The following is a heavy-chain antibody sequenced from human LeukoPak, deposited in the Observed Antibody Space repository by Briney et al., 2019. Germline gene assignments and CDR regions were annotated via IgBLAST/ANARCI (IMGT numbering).Heavy chain of an antibody. V-gene: IGHV1-69*13. D-gene: IGHD3-22*01. Sequence: SVKVSCKASGGTFSSYAISWVRQAPGQGLEWMGGIIPIFGTANYAQKFQGRVTITADESTSTAYMELTSLRSEDTAVYHCARLPGYYYDSSGHWGQGTLVTVSS. J-gene: IGHJ4*02. CDR2: IIPIFGTA. CDR3: ARLPGYYYDSSGH. CDR1: GGTFSSYA.